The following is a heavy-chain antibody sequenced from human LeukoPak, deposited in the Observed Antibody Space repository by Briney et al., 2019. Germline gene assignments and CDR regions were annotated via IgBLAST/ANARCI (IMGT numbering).Heavy chain of an antibody. CDR2: IYYSGST. J-gene: IGHJ5*02. V-gene: IGHV4-59*01. D-gene: IGHD6-13*01. CDR1: GGSISSYY. CDR3: ARAYSSSRFDP. Sequence: PSETLSLTCTVSGGSISSYYWSWIRQPPGKGLGWIGYIYYSGSTNYNPSLKSRVTISVDTSKNQFSLKLSSVTAADTAVYYCARAYSSSRFDPWGQGTLVTVSS.